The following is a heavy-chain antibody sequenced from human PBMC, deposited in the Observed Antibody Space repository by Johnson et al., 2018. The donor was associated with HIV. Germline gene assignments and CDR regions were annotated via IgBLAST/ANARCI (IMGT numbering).Heavy chain of an antibody. D-gene: IGHD2-15*01. J-gene: IGHJ3*02. V-gene: IGHV3-66*01. CDR1: RFSVSNNY. CDR2: IYSGGST. CDR3: ARDMCSGGSCYAFDI. Sequence: VQLVDPGGGLVQPGGSLILSCGASRFSVSNNYMNWARQAPGKGLEWVSVIYSGGSTYYADSVKGRFTISRDNSKNTLYLQMNSLRAEDTAVYYCARDMCSGGSCYAFDIWGQGTMVTVSS.